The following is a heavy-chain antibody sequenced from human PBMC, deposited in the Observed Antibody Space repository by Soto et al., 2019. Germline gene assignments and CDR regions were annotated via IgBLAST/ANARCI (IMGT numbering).Heavy chain of an antibody. CDR2: IYPGDSDT. CDR3: ATSASYCSRTSCHFNY. D-gene: IGHD2-2*01. J-gene: IGHJ4*02. Sequence: PGESLKISCKGSGYSFTSYWIGWVRQMPGKGLEWMGIIYPGDSDTRYSPSFQGQVTISDDKSISTAYLQWSSLKASDTAMYYCATSASYCSRTSCHFNYWGQGTPITVSS. V-gene: IGHV5-51*01. CDR1: GYSFTSYW.